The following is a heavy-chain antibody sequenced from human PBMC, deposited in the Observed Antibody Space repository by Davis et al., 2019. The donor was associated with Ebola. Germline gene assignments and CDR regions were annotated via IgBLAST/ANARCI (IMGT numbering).Heavy chain of an antibody. J-gene: IGHJ4*02. D-gene: IGHD3-10*01. CDR2: IYPGDSDT. V-gene: IGHV5-51*01. CDR1: GYSFTSYW. Sequence: GESLKISCKGSGYSFTSYWISWVRQMPGKGLEWMGIIYPGDSDTRYSPSFQGQVTISADKSISTAYLQWSSLKASDTAMYYCARRSQDYGSGSYPDYWGQGTLVTVS. CDR3: ARRSQDYGSGSYPDY.